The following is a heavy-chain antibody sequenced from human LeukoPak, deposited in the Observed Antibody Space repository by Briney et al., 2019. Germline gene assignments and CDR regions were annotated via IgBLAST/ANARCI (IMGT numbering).Heavy chain of an antibody. CDR1: GGSFSGYY. D-gene: IGHD3-22*01. V-gene: IGHV4-34*01. CDR2: INHSGST. J-gene: IGHJ1*01. Sequence: SETLSLTCAVYGGSFSGYYWSWIRQPPGKGLESIGEINHSGSTNYNPSLKSRVTISVDTSKNQFSLKLSSVTAADTAVYYCARRASYYYDSSGIKYFQHWGQGTLVTVSS. CDR3: ARRASYYYDSSGIKYFQH.